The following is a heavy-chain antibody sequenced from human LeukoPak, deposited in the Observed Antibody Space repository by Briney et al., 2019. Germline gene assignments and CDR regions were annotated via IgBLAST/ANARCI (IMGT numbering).Heavy chain of an antibody. V-gene: IGHV3-23*01. Sequence: PGGSLRHSCTASGFTLCNYAMTWVRQAPGKGLEWVSAISRSSGSTYYADSVKGRFTISRDNSKNTLYLEMNSLRAEDTAVYDCANSLNSGYDPFDYWGQGTLVTVSS. CDR1: GFTLCNYA. CDR3: ANSLNSGYDPFDY. D-gene: IGHD5-12*01. J-gene: IGHJ4*02. CDR2: ISRSSGST.